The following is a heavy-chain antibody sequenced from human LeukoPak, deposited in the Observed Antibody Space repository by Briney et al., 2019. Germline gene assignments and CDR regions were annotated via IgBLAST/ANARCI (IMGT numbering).Heavy chain of an antibody. D-gene: IGHD3-22*01. Sequence: GGSLRLSCAASGFTFSSYEMNWDRQAPGKGLEWVSYISSSGSTIYYADSVKGRFTISRDNAKNSLYLQMNSLRAEDTAVYYCARDLREDYYDSSGYYRYYYYGMDVWGQGTTVTVSS. CDR3: ARDLREDYYDSSGYYRYYYYGMDV. CDR1: GFTFSSYE. V-gene: IGHV3-48*03. J-gene: IGHJ6*02. CDR2: ISSSGSTI.